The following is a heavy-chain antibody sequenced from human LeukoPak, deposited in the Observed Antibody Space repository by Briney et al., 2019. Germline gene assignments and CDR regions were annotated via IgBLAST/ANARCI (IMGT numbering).Heavy chain of an antibody. CDR3: GRGGSSWLYFSEY. V-gene: IGHV3-23*01. D-gene: IGHD6-13*01. CDR2: ISGGGGNT. CDR1: GFTFSTYA. Sequence: PGGPLRLSCAASGFTFSTYAMSWVRQAPGKGLEWVSSISGGGGNTYFADSVKGRFTISRDNSKNTLYLQMNSLRAEDTALYYCGRGGSSWLYFSEYWGQGTPVTVSS. J-gene: IGHJ4*02.